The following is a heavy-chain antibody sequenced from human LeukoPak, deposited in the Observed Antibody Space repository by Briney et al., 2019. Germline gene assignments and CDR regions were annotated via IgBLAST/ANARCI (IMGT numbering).Heavy chain of an antibody. CDR3: ARDGIGGDCFDY. D-gene: IGHD2-21*01. CDR1: GFTFSSYG. CDR2: ISYDGSNK. J-gene: IGHJ4*02. Sequence: GGSLRLSCAASGFTFSSYGMHWVRQAPGKGLEWVAVISYDGSNKYYADSVKGRFTISRDNSKNTLYLQMNSLRAEDTAVYYCARDGIGGDCFDYWGQGTLVTVSS. V-gene: IGHV3-30*03.